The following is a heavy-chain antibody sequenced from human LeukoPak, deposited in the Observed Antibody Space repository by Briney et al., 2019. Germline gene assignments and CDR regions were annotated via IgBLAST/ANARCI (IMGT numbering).Heavy chain of an antibody. D-gene: IGHD3-22*01. J-gene: IGHJ4*02. V-gene: IGHV1-69*13. CDR2: IIPIFGTA. Sequence: SVKVSCKASGGTFSSYAISWVRQAPGQGLEWMGGIIPIFGTANYAQKFQGRVTITADESTSTVYMELSSLRSEDTAVYYCARHSGYHSTMYLDYWGQGTLVTVSS. CDR1: GGTFSSYA. CDR3: ARHSGYHSTMYLDY.